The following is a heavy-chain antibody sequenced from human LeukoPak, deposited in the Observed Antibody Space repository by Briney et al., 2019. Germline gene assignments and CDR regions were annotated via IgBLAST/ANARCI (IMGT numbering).Heavy chain of an antibody. CDR3: AIRFLGDGYPQGYFDY. V-gene: IGHV1-69*13. D-gene: IGHD5-24*01. Sequence: ASVKVSCKASGGTFSSYAISWVRQAPGQGLEWMGGIIPIFGTANYAQKFQGRGTITADESTSTAYMELSSLRSEDTAVYYCAIRFLGDGYPQGYFDYWGQGTLVTVSS. J-gene: IGHJ4*02. CDR2: IIPIFGTA. CDR1: GGTFSSYA.